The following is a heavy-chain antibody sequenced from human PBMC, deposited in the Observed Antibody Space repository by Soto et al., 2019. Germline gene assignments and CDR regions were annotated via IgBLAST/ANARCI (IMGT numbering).Heavy chain of an antibody. D-gene: IGHD2-15*01. V-gene: IGHV3-73*01. CDR2: IRSKANSYAT. Sequence: GGSLRLSCAASGFTFSGSAMHWVRQASGKGLEWVGRIRSKANSYATAYAASVKGRFTISRDDSKNTAYLQMNSLKTEDTAVYYRTRHLYCSGGSCYSRSAYYMDVWGKGTTVTVSS. J-gene: IGHJ6*03. CDR1: GFTFSGSA. CDR3: TRHLYCSGGSCYSRSAYYMDV.